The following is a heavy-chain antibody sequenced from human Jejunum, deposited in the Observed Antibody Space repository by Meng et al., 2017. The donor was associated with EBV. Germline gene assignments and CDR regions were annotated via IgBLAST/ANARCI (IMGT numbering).Heavy chain of an antibody. CDR2: IYSGGST. D-gene: IGHD1-14*01. CDR3: ASLRNRGFDL. CDR1: GFTVSSND. Sequence: EGQRVESGGGLIQPGGSLRLSCAASGFTVSSNDMTWARQAPGKGLEWVLVIYSGGSTYYADSVKGRFTISRDNSKNTLYLQMNNLRAEDTAVYYCASLRNRGFDLWGRGTLVTVSS. J-gene: IGHJ2*01. V-gene: IGHV3-53*01.